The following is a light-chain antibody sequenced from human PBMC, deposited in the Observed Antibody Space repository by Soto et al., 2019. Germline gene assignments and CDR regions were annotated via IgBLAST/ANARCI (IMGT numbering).Light chain of an antibody. CDR3: SSYTSSSNYI. J-gene: IGLJ1*01. Sequence: QSVLTQPASVSGSTGQSITISCTGTSSDVGGYNYVSWYQQHPGKAPKLMIYDVSNRPSGVSNRFSGSKSGNTASLTISGLQAEDDADYYCSSYTSSSNYIFGTGTKLTVL. CDR1: SSDVGGYNY. V-gene: IGLV2-14*01. CDR2: DVS.